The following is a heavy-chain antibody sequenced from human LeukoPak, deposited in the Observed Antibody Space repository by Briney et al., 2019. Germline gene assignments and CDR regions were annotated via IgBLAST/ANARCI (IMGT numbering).Heavy chain of an antibody. Sequence: SETLSLTXTVSGGSISRSPYYWGWIRQPPGKGLEGIGSIYYDGTTYYSPSLKSRVAISVDTSKNQFSLKLNSVTAADTAVYYCAPQGGSSSWFDPWGQGTLATVSS. J-gene: IGHJ5*02. CDR2: IYYDGTT. V-gene: IGHV4-39*01. CDR1: GGSISRSPYY. D-gene: IGHD6-6*01. CDR3: APQGGSSSWFDP.